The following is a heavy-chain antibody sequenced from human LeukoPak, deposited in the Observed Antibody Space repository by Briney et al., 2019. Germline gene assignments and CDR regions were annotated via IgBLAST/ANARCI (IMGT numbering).Heavy chain of an antibody. D-gene: IGHD3-22*01. CDR1: GFIFSNYD. J-gene: IGHJ4*02. V-gene: IGHV3-33*06. CDR2: IWYDGSDK. Sequence: GGSLRLSCAASGFIFSNYDMHWVRQAPGKGLEWVAVIWYDGSDKHYADSVKGRFTISRDNSKNTLYLQMNSLRAEDTAVYYCAKEAKMIVVAYFDYRGQGTLVTVSS. CDR3: AKEAKMIVVAYFDY.